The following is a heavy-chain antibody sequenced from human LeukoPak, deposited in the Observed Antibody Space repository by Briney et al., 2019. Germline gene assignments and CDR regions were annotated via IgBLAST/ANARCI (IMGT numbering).Heavy chain of an antibody. CDR2: IFYSGST. CDR3: ARDPGADYYDSSGYVTDAFDI. CDR1: GGSISSYY. J-gene: IGHJ3*02. Sequence: SETLSLTCTVSGGSISSYYWSWIRQPPGKGLEWIGYIFYSGSTNYNPSLKSRVTISVDTSKNQFSLKLSSVTAADTAVYYCARDPGADYYDSSGYVTDAFDIWGQRTMHTVSS. V-gene: IGHV4-59*01. D-gene: IGHD3-22*01.